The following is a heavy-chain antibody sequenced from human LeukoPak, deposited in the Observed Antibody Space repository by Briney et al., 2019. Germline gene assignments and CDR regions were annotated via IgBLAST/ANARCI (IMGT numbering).Heavy chain of an antibody. J-gene: IGHJ6*03. Sequence: SGGSLRLSCAASGFTFDDYAMHWVRQAPGKGLEWVSGISWNSGSIGYADSVKGRFTISRDNAKNTLYLQMNSLRAEDTAVYYCAKGSGSYPYYYYYMDVWGKGTTVTVS. D-gene: IGHD1-26*01. CDR1: GFTFDDYA. V-gene: IGHV3-9*01. CDR2: ISWNSGSI. CDR3: AKGSGSYPYYYYYMDV.